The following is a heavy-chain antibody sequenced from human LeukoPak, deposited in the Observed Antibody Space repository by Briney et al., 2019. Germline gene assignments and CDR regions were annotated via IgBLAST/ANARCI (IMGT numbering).Heavy chain of an antibody. Sequence: SEILSLTCTVSGGSISSSSYYWGWIRQPPGKGLEWIGSIYYSGSTYYNPSLKSRVTISVDTSKNQFSLKLSSVTAADTAVYYCARLGSGWYYFDYWGQGTLVTVSS. V-gene: IGHV4-39*07. D-gene: IGHD6-19*01. CDR3: ARLGSGWYYFDY. CDR1: GGSISSSSYY. J-gene: IGHJ4*02. CDR2: IYYSGST.